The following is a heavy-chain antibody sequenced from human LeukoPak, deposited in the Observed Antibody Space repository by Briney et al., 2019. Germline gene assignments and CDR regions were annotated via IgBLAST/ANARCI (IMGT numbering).Heavy chain of an antibody. CDR1: GFTFSSYA. V-gene: IGHV3-23*01. J-gene: IGHJ3*02. D-gene: IGHD5-24*01. CDR3: AGRRWPYAFDI. Sequence: GGSLRLSCAASGFTFSSYAMSWVRQAPGKGLEWVSGISGSGGSTYYADSVKGRFTISRDYSKNTLYLQMNSLRAEDTAVYYCAGRRWPYAFDIWGQGTMVTVSS. CDR2: ISGSGGST.